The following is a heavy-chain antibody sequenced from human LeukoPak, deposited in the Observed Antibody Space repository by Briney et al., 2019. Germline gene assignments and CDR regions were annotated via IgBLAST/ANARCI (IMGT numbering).Heavy chain of an antibody. CDR3: ARDSDGSSCPDY. CDR1: GGSISSYY. Sequence: PSETLSLTCTVSGGSISSYYWSWIRQPPGKGLEWIGYIYYSGSTNYNPPLKSRVTISVDTSKNQFSLRLSSVTAADTAVYYCARDSDGSSCPDYWGQGTLVTVSS. D-gene: IGHD6-13*01. J-gene: IGHJ4*02. V-gene: IGHV4-59*01. CDR2: IYYSGST.